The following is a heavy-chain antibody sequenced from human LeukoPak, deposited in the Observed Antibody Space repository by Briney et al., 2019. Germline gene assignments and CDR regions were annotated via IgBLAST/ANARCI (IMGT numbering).Heavy chain of an antibody. CDR3: ASSEYSSSSPDY. D-gene: IGHD6-6*01. J-gene: IGHJ4*02. Sequence: PSETLSLTCTVSGGAISSYYWSWIRQPPGKGLEWIGYIYYSGSTNYNPSLKSRVTISVDTSKNQFSLKLSSVTAADTAVYYCASSEYSSSSPDYWGQGTLVTVSS. CDR2: IYYSGST. CDR1: GGAISSYY. V-gene: IGHV4-59*01.